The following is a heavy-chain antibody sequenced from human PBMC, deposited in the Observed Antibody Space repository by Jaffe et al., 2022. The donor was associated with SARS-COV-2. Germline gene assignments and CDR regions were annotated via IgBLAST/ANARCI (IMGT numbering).Heavy chain of an antibody. J-gene: IGHJ6*02. D-gene: IGHD2-8*01. CDR2: VSWAGVSL. V-gene: IGHV3-20*04. CDR1: GFGFGDHG. CDR3: ARDRLAGGMGYLYGMDV. Sequence: VQLVESGGGVARPGGSLRLLCATSGFGFGDHGMNWVRQAPGKGLEWVAGVSWAGVSLRYADSVKGRFTISKDSANESLYLQMNSLRAEDTALYYCARDRLAGGMGYLYGMDVWGQGTTVTVS.